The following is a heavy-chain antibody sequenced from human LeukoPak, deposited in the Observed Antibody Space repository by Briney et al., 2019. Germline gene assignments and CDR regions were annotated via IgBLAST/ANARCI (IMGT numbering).Heavy chain of an antibody. D-gene: IGHD2-21*01. J-gene: IGHJ4*02. CDR3: AKGTCGGGECNFDF. CDR2: INWNSMTI. CDR1: GFTFDDYG. Sequence: GRSQRLSCAASGFTFDDYGMHWVRQVPGKGVEWVSGINWNSMTIGYADSVKGRFTISRGNAKNSLYLQMKSLRTEDTALYYCAKGTCGGGECNFDFWGQGTLLTVSA. V-gene: IGHV3-9*01.